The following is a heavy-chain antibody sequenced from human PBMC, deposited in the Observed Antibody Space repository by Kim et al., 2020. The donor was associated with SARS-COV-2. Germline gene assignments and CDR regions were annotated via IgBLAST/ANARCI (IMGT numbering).Heavy chain of an antibody. CDR2: ISSSSSYI. V-gene: IGHV3-21*01. Sequence: GGSLRLSCAASGFTFSSYSMNWVRQAPGKGLEWVSSISSSSSYIYYADSVKGRFTISRYNAKNSLYLQMNSLRAEDTAVYYCAREFVWMVRGVIITGYYYYGMDVWGQGTTVTVSS. J-gene: IGHJ6*02. CDR1: GFTFSSYS. D-gene: IGHD3-10*01. CDR3: AREFVWMVRGVIITGYYYYGMDV.